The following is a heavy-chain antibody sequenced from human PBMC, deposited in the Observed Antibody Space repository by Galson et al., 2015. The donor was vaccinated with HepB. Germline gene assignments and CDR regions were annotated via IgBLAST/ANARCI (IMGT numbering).Heavy chain of an antibody. J-gene: IGHJ6*02. CDR3: AKDQIAARPYYYYGMDV. D-gene: IGHD6-6*01. V-gene: IGHV3-30*18. CDR1: GFTFSSYG. CDR2: ISYDGSSK. Sequence: SLRLSCAASGFTFSSYGMHWVRQAPGKGLEWVAVISYDGSSKYYADSVKGRFTISRDNSKNTLYLQMNSLRAEDTAVYYCAKDQIAARPYYYYGMDVWGQGTTVTVSS.